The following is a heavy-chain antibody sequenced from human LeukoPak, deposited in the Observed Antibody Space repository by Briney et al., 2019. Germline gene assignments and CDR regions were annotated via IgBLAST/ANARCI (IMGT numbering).Heavy chain of an antibody. Sequence: SETLSLTCSVSGGSIRSSSYYWAWIRQPPGEGLEWIGSIYSSGFTYYNPSLKSRVTISVDTSKNQFSLKLSSVTAADTAVYYCARAPTGYCTNGVCSFDYWGQGTLVTVSS. D-gene: IGHD2-8*01. J-gene: IGHJ4*02. CDR1: GGSIRSSSYY. CDR3: ARAPTGYCTNGVCSFDY. CDR2: IYSSGFT. V-gene: IGHV4-39*07.